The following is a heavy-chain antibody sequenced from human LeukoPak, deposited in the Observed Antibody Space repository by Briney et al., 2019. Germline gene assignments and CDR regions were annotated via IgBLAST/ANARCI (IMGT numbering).Heavy chain of an antibody. CDR2: MCYTGST. Sequence: SETLSLTCTVSGGSINSCRYYWGWIRQPPGKGLEWIGSMCYTGSTYYNPSLKSRVTISVDTSKNQFSLKLSSVTAADTAVYYCARDGRGKTGHWFDPWGQGTLVTVSS. CDR3: ARDGRGKTGHWFDP. CDR1: GGSINSCRYY. V-gene: IGHV4-39*07. J-gene: IGHJ5*02. D-gene: IGHD3/OR15-3a*01.